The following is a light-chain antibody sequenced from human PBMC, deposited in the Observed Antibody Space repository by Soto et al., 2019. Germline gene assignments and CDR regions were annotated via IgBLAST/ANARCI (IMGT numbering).Light chain of an antibody. Sequence: EIVLTQSPGTLSLSPGARATLSCRASQSVDTTYLAWYHQKPGQAPRLLIYAASTRAAGIPDRFSGSGSGTDFTLSMSILDAEDFGVYYCQQYDSSPPLYTFGQGTKLEIK. J-gene: IGKJ2*01. CDR3: QQYDSSPPLYT. V-gene: IGKV3-20*01. CDR1: QSVDTTY. CDR2: AAS.